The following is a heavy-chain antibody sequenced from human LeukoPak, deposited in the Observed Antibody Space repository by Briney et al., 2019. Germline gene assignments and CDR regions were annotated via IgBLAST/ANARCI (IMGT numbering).Heavy chain of an antibody. CDR3: ARLGYCGSTTCQ. Sequence: ASVKVSCKASGYPFTTYPMHWVRQAPGQGLEWMGIINPSGGSTNYAQKFQGRVTMTRDTSTSTVYMELSGLRSEDTAVYYCARLGYCGSTTCQWGQGTVVTVSS. J-gene: IGHJ4*02. CDR2: INPSGGST. V-gene: IGHV1-46*01. CDR1: GYPFTTYP. D-gene: IGHD2-2*01.